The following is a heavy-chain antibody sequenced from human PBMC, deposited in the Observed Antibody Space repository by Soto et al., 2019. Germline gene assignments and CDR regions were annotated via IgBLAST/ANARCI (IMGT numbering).Heavy chain of an antibody. J-gene: IGHJ4*02. Sequence: SETLSLTCTVSGRSISSYYWSWIRQPPGKGLEWIGYIYYSGSTNYNPSLKSRVTISVDTSKNQFSLKLSSVTAADTAVYYCARHRGEWLSINFDDWGKGTLVTVSS. D-gene: IGHD3-3*01. CDR3: ARHRGEWLSINFDD. CDR2: IYYSGST. CDR1: GRSISSYY. V-gene: IGHV4-59*08.